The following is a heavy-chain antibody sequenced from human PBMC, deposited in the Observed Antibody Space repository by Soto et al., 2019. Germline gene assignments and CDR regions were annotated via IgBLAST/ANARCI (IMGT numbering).Heavy chain of an antibody. V-gene: IGHV1-69*17. CDR1: GGTFSSYA. Sequence: QVQLVQSGAEVKKPGSSVKVSCKASGGTFSSYAISWVRQAPGQGLEWMGGLIPLFDMTNYAQKFQGRVTITADKSPGTAYMELSGLRSEDTAIYYCARGVWDCSGGGCSGWFDPWGQGTLVTVSS. CDR2: LIPLFDMT. J-gene: IGHJ5*02. CDR3: ARGVWDCSGGGCSGWFDP. D-gene: IGHD2-15*01.